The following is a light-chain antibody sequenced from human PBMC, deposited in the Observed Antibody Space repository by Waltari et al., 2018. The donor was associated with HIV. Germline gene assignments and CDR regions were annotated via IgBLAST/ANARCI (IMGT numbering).Light chain of an antibody. CDR1: RSNIGRNI. J-gene: IGLJ3*02. CDR2: SNN. CDR3: AAWDYSLNGWV. Sequence: QSVLTQPPSASGTPGQRVTISCSGSRSNIGRNIVNWYQQLPGTAPKLLIYSNNQRPSGVPDRFSGSKSGTSASLAISGLQSEDEADYYCAAWDYSLNGWVFGGGTKLTVL. V-gene: IGLV1-44*01.